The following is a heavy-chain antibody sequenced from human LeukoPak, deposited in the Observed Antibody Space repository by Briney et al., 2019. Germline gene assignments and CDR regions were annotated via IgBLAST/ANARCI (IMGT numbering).Heavy chain of an antibody. V-gene: IGHV4-59*01. J-gene: IGHJ6*02. CDR3: ARISSGWSLDYYNMDV. CDR1: GGSISSYY. D-gene: IGHD6-19*01. CDR2: IYYSGST. Sequence: KTSETLSLTCTVSGGSISSYYWSWIRQPPGKGLEYIGYIYYSGSTNYNPSLRSRVTISVDTSRDQFSLKLSSVTAADTAVYYCARISSGWSLDYYNMDVWGQGTTVTVSS.